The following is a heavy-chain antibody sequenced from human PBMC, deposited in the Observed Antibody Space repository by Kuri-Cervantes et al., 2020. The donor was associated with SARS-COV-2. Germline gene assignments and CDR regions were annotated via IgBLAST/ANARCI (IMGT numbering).Heavy chain of an antibody. CDR2: IGTAGDT. D-gene: IGHD1-1*01. J-gene: IGHJ3*02. V-gene: IGHV3-13*04. Sequence: GGSLRLSCAASGFPFSSYDMHWARQATGKGLEWVSAIGTAGDTYYPASLKRRFTISRENAKNSLYLQMNSLRAGDTAVYYCARGDVQSGVDAFDIWGQGTMVTVSS. CDR1: GFPFSSYD. CDR3: ARGDVQSGVDAFDI.